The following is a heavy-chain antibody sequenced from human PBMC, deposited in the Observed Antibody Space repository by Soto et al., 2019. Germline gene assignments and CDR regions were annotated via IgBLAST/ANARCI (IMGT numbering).Heavy chain of an antibody. V-gene: IGHV1-69*02. CDR3: ARPCSGGSCYSASDAFDI. CDR2: IIPILGIA. D-gene: IGHD2-15*01. J-gene: IGHJ3*02. Sequence: QVQLVQSGAEVKKPGSSVKVSCKASGGTFSSYTISWVRQAPGQGLEWMGRIIPILGIANYAQKFQGRVTITADKSTRTAYMELSSLRSEDTAVYYCARPCSGGSCYSASDAFDIWGQGTMVTVSS. CDR1: GGTFSSYT.